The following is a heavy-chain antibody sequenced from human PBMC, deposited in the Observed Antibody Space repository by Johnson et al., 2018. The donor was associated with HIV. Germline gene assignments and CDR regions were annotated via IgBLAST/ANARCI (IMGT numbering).Heavy chain of an antibody. V-gene: IGHV3-30*03. CDR1: GFTFSSYW. J-gene: IGHJ3*02. Sequence: QMLLVESGGGLVQPGGSLRLSCAASGFTFSSYWMHWVRQAPGKGLEWVAVISYDGSNKYYADSVKGRFTISRDNSKNTLYLQMNSLRAEDTAVYYCVRGLDIWGQGTEVTVSS. CDR2: ISYDGSNK. CDR3: VRGLDI.